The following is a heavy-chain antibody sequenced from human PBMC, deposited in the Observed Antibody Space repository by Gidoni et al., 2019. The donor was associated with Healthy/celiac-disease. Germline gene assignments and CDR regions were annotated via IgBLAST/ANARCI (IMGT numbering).Heavy chain of an antibody. Sequence: EVQLVESGGGLVQPGGSLRLSCAASGFTFSSSWMHWVRQAPGKGLVWVSRINSDGSSTSYADSVKGRFTISRDNAKNTLYLQMNSLRAEDTAVYYCARVGEDYYGMDVWGQGTTVTVSS. CDR3: ARVGEDYYGMDV. CDR2: INSDGSST. D-gene: IGHD2-21*01. V-gene: IGHV3-74*01. CDR1: GFTFSSSW. J-gene: IGHJ6*02.